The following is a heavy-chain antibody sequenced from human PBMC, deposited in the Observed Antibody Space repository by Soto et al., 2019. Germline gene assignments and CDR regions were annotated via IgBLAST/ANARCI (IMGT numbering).Heavy chain of an antibody. Sequence: PSETLSLTCTISGASTGGYYWSWIRQSPGRGLEWIGYVFSSGSTNYSPSLQSRVAISIDTSKRQFFLKLTSVTAADTALYYCARHWWSSGSYLVFDSWGQGTQITV. V-gene: IGHV4-59*08. CDR3: ARHWWSSGSYLVFDS. CDR2: VFSSGST. CDR1: GASTGGYY. D-gene: IGHD6-19*01. J-gene: IGHJ4*02.